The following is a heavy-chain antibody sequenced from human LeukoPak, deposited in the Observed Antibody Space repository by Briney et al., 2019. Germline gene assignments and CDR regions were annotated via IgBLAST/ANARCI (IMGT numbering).Heavy chain of an antibody. CDR1: GFTFDDYA. J-gene: IGHJ6*02. CDR3: AREELRFLEWSLYYYYGMDV. D-gene: IGHD3-3*01. Sequence: GGSLRLSCAASGFTFDDYAMHWVRQAPGKGLEWVSGISWNSGSIGYADSVKGRFTISRDNAKNSLYLQMNSLRAEDTAVYYCAREELRFLEWSLYYYYGMDVWGQGTTVTVSS. V-gene: IGHV3-9*01. CDR2: ISWNSGSI.